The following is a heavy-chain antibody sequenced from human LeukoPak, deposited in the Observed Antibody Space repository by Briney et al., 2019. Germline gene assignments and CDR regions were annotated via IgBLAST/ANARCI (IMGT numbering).Heavy chain of an antibody. V-gene: IGHV3-30*04. Sequence: GGSLRLSCAASGFTFSSYAMHWVRQAPGKGLEWVAVISYDGSNKYYADSVKGRFTISRDNSKNTLYLQMNSLRAEDTAVYYCARTSPIGKYYFDYWGQGTLVTASS. J-gene: IGHJ4*02. CDR2: ISYDGSNK. CDR1: GFTFSSYA. D-gene: IGHD1-26*01. CDR3: ARTSPIGKYYFDY.